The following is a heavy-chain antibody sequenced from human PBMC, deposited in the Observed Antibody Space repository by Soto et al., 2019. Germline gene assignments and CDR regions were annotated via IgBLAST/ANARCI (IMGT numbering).Heavy chain of an antibody. Sequence: GLEWMGWISAYNGNTNYAQKLQGRVTMTTDTSTSTAYMELRSLRSDDTAVYYCARDVRITIFGVYDAFDIWGQGTMVTVSS. D-gene: IGHD3-3*01. CDR2: ISAYNGNT. J-gene: IGHJ3*02. V-gene: IGHV1-18*01. CDR3: ARDVRITIFGVYDAFDI.